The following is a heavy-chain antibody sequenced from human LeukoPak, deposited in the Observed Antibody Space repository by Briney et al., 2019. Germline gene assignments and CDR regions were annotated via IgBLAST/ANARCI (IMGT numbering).Heavy chain of an antibody. D-gene: IGHD3-3*01. V-gene: IGHV4-39*07. J-gene: IGHJ4*02. CDR3: ARALYDFWSGYPYDY. CDR1: GGSISSSYYY. CDR2: IYYSGST. Sequence: SETLSLTCTVSGGSISSSYYYWGWIRQPPGKGLEWIGSIYYSGSTYYNPSLKSRVTISVDTSKNQFSLKLSSVTAADTAVYYCARALYDFWSGYPYDYWGQGTLVTVSS.